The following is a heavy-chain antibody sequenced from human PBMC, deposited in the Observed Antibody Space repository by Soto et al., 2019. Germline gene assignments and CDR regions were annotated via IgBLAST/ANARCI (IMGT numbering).Heavy chain of an antibody. CDR1: GITISNYP. CDR3: VKDEGGYPSTATH. CDR2: ISGSGDTT. J-gene: IGHJ4*02. Sequence: EVRLVESGGGLVQPGGSLRLSCAASGITISNYPMSWVRQAPGKGLDWVSGISGSGDTTYYADSAKGRFTISKDISKNSLFLQLDSLRVEDSALYFCVKDEGGYPSTATHWGQGTLVTVSP. V-gene: IGHV3-23*04. D-gene: IGHD5-12*01.